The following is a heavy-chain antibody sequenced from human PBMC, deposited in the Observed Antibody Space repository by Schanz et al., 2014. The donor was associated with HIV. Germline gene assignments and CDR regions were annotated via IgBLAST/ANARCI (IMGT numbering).Heavy chain of an antibody. Sequence: QVQLVESGGGVVQPGKSLRLSCAASGFTFRNFGMHWVRQAPGKGLEGVAVIWYDGSNKYYADSVKGRFTISRDNSKKTLYLQMNSLRAEDTAVYYCARGRYAPNYYDSSTYPYYFDYWGQGTLVTVSS. J-gene: IGHJ4*02. CDR2: IWYDGSNK. D-gene: IGHD3-22*01. CDR1: GFTFRNFG. V-gene: IGHV3-33*01. CDR3: ARGRYAPNYYDSSTYPYYFDY.